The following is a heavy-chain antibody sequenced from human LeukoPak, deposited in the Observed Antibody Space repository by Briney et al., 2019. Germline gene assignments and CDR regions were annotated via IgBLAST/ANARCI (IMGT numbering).Heavy chain of an antibody. CDR3: AKGKWFGELLGIDY. D-gene: IGHD3-10*01. CDR1: DFTFDNYA. Sequence: RPGGSLRLSCAASDFTFDNYAMHWVRQAPGKGLEWVSLISGDGDSTYYADSVKGRFTLSRDNSKNTLYLQMTSLRAEDSAVYYCAKGKWFGELLGIDYWGQGTLVTVSS. J-gene: IGHJ4*02. V-gene: IGHV3-43*02. CDR2: ISGDGDST.